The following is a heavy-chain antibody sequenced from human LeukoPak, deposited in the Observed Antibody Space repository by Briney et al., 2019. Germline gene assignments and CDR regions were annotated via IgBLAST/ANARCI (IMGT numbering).Heavy chain of an antibody. D-gene: IGHD2-2*02. J-gene: IGHJ4*02. Sequence: GASVKVSCKASDYTFTSYGISWVRQAPGQGLEWMGWISAYNGNTNYAQKLQGRVTMTTDTSTSTAYMEPRSLRSDDTAMYYCARVGYCSSTSCYTLEDYWGQGTLVTVSS. CDR2: ISAYNGNT. CDR3: ARVGYCSSTSCYTLEDY. V-gene: IGHV1-18*01. CDR1: DYTFTSYG.